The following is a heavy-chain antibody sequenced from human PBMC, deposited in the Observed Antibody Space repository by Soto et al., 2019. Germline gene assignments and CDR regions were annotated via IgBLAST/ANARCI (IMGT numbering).Heavy chain of an antibody. CDR1: GFTFSSYA. J-gene: IGHJ4*02. V-gene: IGHV3-23*01. CDR3: AKVRVGIDVDFDY. D-gene: IGHD2-21*01. Sequence: PGGSLRLSCAASGFTFSSYAMTWVRQAPAKGLEWVSTIRDSDSGGSTFYADSVKGRFTISRDDSKNTLYLQMSSLRAEDTAMYYCAKVRVGIDVDFDYWGQGALVTVSS. CDR2: IRDSDSGGST.